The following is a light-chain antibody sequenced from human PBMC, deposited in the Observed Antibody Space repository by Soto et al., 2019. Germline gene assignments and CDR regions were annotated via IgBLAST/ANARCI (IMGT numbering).Light chain of an antibody. Sequence: IRMTQSPSSFSASTGDRFTIICRASQSISSYLNWYQQVPGKAPKLLIYAASSLQSGVPSRFSGSGSGTDFTLTISSLQPEDFATYYCQQRFTFGQGTRLEIK. CDR2: AAS. V-gene: IGKV1-39*01. J-gene: IGKJ5*01. CDR3: QQRFT. CDR1: QSISSY.